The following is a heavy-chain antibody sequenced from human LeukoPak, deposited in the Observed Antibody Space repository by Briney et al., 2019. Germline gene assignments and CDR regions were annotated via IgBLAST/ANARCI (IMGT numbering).Heavy chain of an antibody. J-gene: IGHJ6*02. Sequence: ASVKVSCKASGYTFTSYAMNWVRQAPAQGLEWMGWINTNTGNPTYAQGFTGRFVFSLDTSVSTAYLQISSLKAEDTAAYYCARSRVDIVVVPAAIQTLYYYYGMDVWGQGTTVTVSS. D-gene: IGHD2-2*02. CDR1: GYTFTSYA. V-gene: IGHV7-4-1*02. CDR3: ARSRVDIVVVPAAIQTLYYYYGMDV. CDR2: INTNTGNP.